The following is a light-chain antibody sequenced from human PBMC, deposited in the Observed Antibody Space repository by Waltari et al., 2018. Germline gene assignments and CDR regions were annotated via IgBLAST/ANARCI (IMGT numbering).Light chain of an antibody. CDR2: GAS. CDR1: QGIKNY. CDR3: QQYNSYPLT. V-gene: IGKV1-16*01. J-gene: IGKJ4*01. Sequence: DIRMTQSPSSLSAFVGDRVTITCRASQGIKNYFAWIQQKPGEAPKSLIYGASSLQIGVPSRFSCSGSGTNFILTIISLQPEDFASYYCQQYNSYPLTFGGGTKIEIK.